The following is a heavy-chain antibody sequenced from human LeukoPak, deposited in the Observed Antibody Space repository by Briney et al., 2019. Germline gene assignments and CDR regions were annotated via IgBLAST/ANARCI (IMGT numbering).Heavy chain of an antibody. Sequence: PSETLSLTCTVSGGSISSYYWSWIRQPPGKGLEWIGYIYYSGSTNYNPSLKSRVTISVDTSKNQFSLKLSSVTAADTAVYYCARAAYDSSGYYYLPVAVDAFDIWGQGTMVTVSS. CDR1: GGSISSYY. D-gene: IGHD3-22*01. V-gene: IGHV4-59*01. J-gene: IGHJ3*02. CDR3: ARAAYDSSGYYYLPVAVDAFDI. CDR2: IYYSGST.